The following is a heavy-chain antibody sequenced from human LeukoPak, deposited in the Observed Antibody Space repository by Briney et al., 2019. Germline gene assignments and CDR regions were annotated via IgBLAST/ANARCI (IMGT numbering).Heavy chain of an antibody. J-gene: IGHJ6*03. V-gene: IGHV4-39*07. CDR1: GGSIWTSNYY. CDR3: ARDGPLVGASHTHLYYYYYYMDV. D-gene: IGHD1-26*01. CDR2: IYYSGAT. Sequence: PSETLSLTCTVSGGSIWTSNYYWGWIRQPPGKGLEWIGNIYYSGATYYNPSLKSRVTISVDTSKNQFSLKLSSVTAADTAVYYCARDGPLVGASHTHLYYYYYYMDVWGKGTTVTVSS.